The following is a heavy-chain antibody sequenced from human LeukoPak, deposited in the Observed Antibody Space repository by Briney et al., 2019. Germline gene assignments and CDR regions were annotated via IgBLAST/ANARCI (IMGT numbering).Heavy chain of an antibody. V-gene: IGHV3-30*02. CDR2: IRYDGSTQ. D-gene: IGHD3-22*01. CDR3: AKDGDSSGFDLSY. CDR1: GFIFSSYG. J-gene: IGHJ4*02. Sequence: GGSLRLSRTASGFIFSSYGMHWVRQAPGKGLEWVAFIRYDGSTQNYADSVKGRFTISRDNSKNTLYLQMNTLRAEDTAVYYCAKDGDSSGFDLSYWGQGTLVTVSS.